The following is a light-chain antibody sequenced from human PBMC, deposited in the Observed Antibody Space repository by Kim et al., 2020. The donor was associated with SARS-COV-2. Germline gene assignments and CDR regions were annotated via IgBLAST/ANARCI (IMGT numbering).Light chain of an antibody. CDR3: QQLHSFPLT. CDR1: QGINRD. Sequence: GDRVTITCRASQGINRDLAWYQEKPGEAPKLLIYATSVLRDGVPSRFSGSGSGTDYTLTVSSLQPEDFGTYYCQQLHSFPLTFGGGTKVDIK. CDR2: ATS. J-gene: IGKJ4*01. V-gene: IGKV1-9*01.